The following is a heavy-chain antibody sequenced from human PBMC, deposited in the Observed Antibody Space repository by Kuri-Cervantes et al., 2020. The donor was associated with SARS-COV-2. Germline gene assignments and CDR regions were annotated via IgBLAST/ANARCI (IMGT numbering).Heavy chain of an antibody. Sequence: GESLKISCAASGFTFSSYAMSWVRQAPGKGLEWVSAISGSGGSTYYADSVKGRFTISRDNSKNTMYLQMISLRAEDTAVYYCAKPATVTTRYWFDPWGQGTLVTVSS. CDR2: ISGSGGST. D-gene: IGHD4-11*01. V-gene: IGHV3-23*01. CDR1: GFTFSSYA. CDR3: AKPATVTTRYWFDP. J-gene: IGHJ5*02.